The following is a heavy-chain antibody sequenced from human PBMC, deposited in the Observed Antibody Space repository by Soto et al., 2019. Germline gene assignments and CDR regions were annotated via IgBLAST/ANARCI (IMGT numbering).Heavy chain of an antibody. V-gene: IGHV4-4*07. Sequence: QVQLQESGPGLVKPSETLSLTCTVSGDSMTKYYWSWIRQPAGKGLEWIGRVYTSGSTNYNPSLKSRVTMSIDTSNKLFSLTLKSVTAADTAVYYCARTVGAAYYFDFWGQGALVTVSS. D-gene: IGHD1-26*01. CDR2: VYTSGST. CDR1: GDSMTKYY. CDR3: ARTVGAAYYFDF. J-gene: IGHJ4*02.